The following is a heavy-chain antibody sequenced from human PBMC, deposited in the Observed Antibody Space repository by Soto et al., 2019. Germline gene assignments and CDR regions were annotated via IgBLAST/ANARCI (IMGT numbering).Heavy chain of an antibody. CDR1: GDSISNFY. J-gene: IGHJ4*02. D-gene: IGHD2-8*01. Sequence: SETLTLTCTVSGDSISNFYWSWIRQPPGKGLEWIGDISYSENTNYNTSLKSRVSISVDTSKNRLSLNLTSVTAADTAVYYCARAPMVLSRSYFDSWGQGTPVTVSS. CDR2: ISYSENT. CDR3: ARAPMVLSRSYFDS. V-gene: IGHV4-59*01.